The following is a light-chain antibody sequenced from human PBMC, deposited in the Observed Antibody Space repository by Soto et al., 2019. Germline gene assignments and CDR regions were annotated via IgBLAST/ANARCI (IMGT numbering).Light chain of an antibody. Sequence: EIVLTDSPGTLSLSPGERATLSCRASESVSSSYLAWYQQKPGQAPRLLIFGASSRATGTPDRFSGSGSGTDFTLTISRLEPEDFAVYYCQQYGSSPPWTSAQGTKVDIK. V-gene: IGKV3-20*01. CDR3: QQYGSSPPWT. J-gene: IGKJ1*01. CDR2: GAS. CDR1: ESVSSSY.